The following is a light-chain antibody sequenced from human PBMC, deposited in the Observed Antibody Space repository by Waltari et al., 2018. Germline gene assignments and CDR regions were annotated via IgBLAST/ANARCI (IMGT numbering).Light chain of an antibody. Sequence: QSVLTQPPSASGTPGQGVTISCSGSSSNIGRHTVSWYQQLPGPAPKLVVYCNNQRTSGVPDRFPGSKSDTPASLAIGGLQSEDEADYYCATWDDSLNGQVVFGGGTKLTVL. CDR1: SSNIGRHT. V-gene: IGLV1-44*01. J-gene: IGLJ2*01. CDR2: CNN. CDR3: ATWDDSLNGQVV.